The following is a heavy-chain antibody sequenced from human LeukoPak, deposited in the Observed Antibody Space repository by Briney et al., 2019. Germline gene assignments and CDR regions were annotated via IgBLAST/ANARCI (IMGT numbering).Heavy chain of an antibody. CDR3: ARGDRAASGYDS. CDR1: GFTVSSNY. D-gene: IGHD3-22*01. Sequence: GGSLRLSCAASGFTVSSNYMSWVRQAPGKGLEWVSVIYSGGRTYYADSVKGRFIISRDNSKNMVYLQMNSLRAEDTALYYCARGDRAASGYDSWGQGTLVTVSS. V-gene: IGHV3-66*01. J-gene: IGHJ4*02. CDR2: IYSGGRT.